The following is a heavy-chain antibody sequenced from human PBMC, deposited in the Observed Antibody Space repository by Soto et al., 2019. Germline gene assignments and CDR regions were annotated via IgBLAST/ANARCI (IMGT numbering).Heavy chain of an antibody. CDR2: ISYDGSIT. Sequence: GGSLRLSCEGSGFPFSSYAIHRVRQTPGKGLEWVAVISYDGSITYYSDSVKGRFTISRDTPTNTVYLQLNGLGGDDTAVYYCARPPRDLWSGYSTYFDYWGQGTLVTVSS. J-gene: IGHJ4*02. D-gene: IGHD3-3*01. V-gene: IGHV3-30-3*01. CDR3: ARPPRDLWSGYSTYFDY. CDR1: GFPFSSYA.